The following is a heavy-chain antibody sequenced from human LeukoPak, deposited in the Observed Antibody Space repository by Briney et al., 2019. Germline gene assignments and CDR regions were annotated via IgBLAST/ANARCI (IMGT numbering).Heavy chain of an antibody. CDR2: IYYSGST. V-gene: IGHV4-59*08. CDR3: ARRSSSSGWRGYYYYYYGMDV. J-gene: IGHJ6*02. CDR1: GGSISSYY. Sequence: SETLSLTCTVSGGSISSYYWSWIQQPPGKGLEWVGYIYYSGSTNYNPSLKSRVTISVDTSKNQFSLKLSSVTAADTAVYYCARRSSSSGWRGYYYYYYGMDVWGQGTTVTVSS. D-gene: IGHD6-19*01.